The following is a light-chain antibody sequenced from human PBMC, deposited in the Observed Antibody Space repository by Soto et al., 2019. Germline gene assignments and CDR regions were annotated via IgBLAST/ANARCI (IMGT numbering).Light chain of an antibody. CDR1: SSNIGAGYD. CDR2: GNS. Sequence: QSVLTQPPSVSGAPGQRVTISCTGSSSNIGAGYDGHWYQQLPGTAPKLLIYGNSNRPSGVPDRFSGSKSVTAASLAITGLQAEDDADYYCQSYDSSLSGSYVFGAGTKVTVL. CDR3: QSYDSSLSGSYV. J-gene: IGLJ1*01. V-gene: IGLV1-40*01.